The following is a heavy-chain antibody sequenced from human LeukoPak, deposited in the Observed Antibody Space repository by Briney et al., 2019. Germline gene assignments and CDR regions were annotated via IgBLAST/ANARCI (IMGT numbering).Heavy chain of an antibody. D-gene: IGHD3-10*01. Sequence: GGSLRLSCVASGFTFNNYYMTWVRQAPGKGLEWVSTIGGSDGSTYYADSVKGRFTISRGNAKNTQSLQMSSLRTEDTAIYYCVKDRYVARGDYLDFWGQGTLVTVSS. V-gene: IGHV3-23*01. CDR3: VKDRYVARGDYLDF. CDR2: IGGSDGST. J-gene: IGHJ4*02. CDR1: GFTFNNYY.